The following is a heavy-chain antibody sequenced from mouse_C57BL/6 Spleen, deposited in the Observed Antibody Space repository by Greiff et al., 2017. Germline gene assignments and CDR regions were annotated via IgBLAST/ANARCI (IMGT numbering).Heavy chain of an antibody. CDR2: ISYDGSN. V-gene: IGHV3-6*01. CDR3: ARDREGTGSFDY. D-gene: IGHD4-1*01. J-gene: IGHJ2*01. Sequence: ESGPGLVKPSQSLSLTCSVTGYSITSGYYWNWIRQFPGNKLEWMGYISYDGSNNYNPSLKNRISITRDTSKNQFFLKLNSVTTEDTATYYCARDREGTGSFDYWGQGTTLTVSS. CDR1: GYSITSGYY.